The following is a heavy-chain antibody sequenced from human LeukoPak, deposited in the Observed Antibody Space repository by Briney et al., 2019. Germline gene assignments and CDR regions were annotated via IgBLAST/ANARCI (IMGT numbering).Heavy chain of an antibody. CDR1: GYNFASYW. J-gene: IGHJ4*02. CDR2: IYPGDSET. V-gene: IGHV5-51*01. D-gene: IGHD1-26*01. CDR3: AKPSGSYRQGLRHFDY. Sequence: GESLKISCKASGYNFASYWIGWVRQMHGKGLEWMGIIYPGDSETIYSPSFQGQVTISADKSISTAYLQWNSLKASDTAMYYCAKPSGSYRQGLRHFDYWGQGTLVTVSS.